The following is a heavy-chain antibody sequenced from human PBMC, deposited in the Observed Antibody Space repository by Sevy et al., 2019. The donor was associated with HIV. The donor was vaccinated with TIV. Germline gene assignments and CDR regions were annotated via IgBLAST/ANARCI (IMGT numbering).Heavy chain of an antibody. CDR1: GFPFSSYE. V-gene: IGHV3-48*03. D-gene: IGHD4-17*01. J-gene: IGHJ4*02. CDR3: ARDLPPSATTVAHFDC. Sequence: GGSLRVSCTASGFPFSSYEMNWVRQAPGKGLEWVSYITNSGTTKYYSDSVRGRFTISRDNARNSLHLQMNSLRAEDTAVYYCARDLPPSATTVAHFDCWGQGTLVTVSS. CDR2: ITNSGTTK.